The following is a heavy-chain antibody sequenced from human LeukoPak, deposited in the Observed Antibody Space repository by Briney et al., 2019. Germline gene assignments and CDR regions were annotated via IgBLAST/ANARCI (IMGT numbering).Heavy chain of an antibody. CDR3: TTGGDYDDY. CDR1: GFTFSNTW. D-gene: IGHD4-17*01. V-gene: IGHV3-15*01. CDR2: IKSKAAGGTT. Sequence: GGSLRVSCAASGFTFSNTWMNWVRQAPGKGLEWVGRIKSKAAGGTTDYAAPVEGRFTISRDDSKNTLSLQMNSLKTEDTAVYFCTTGGDYDDYWGQGTLVTVSS. J-gene: IGHJ4*02.